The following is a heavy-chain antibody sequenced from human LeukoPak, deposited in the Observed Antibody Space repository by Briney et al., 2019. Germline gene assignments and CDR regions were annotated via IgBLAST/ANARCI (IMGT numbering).Heavy chain of an antibody. CDR3: ASQKRITIFGVAYNWFDP. CDR2: IIPIFGTA. CDR1: GGTFSSYA. Sequence: ASVKISCKASGGTFSSYAISWVRQAPGQGLEWMGGIIPIFGTANYAQKFQGRVTITTDESTSTAYMELSSLRSEDTAVYYCASQKRITIFGVAYNWFDPWGQGTLVTVSS. V-gene: IGHV1-69*05. D-gene: IGHD3-3*01. J-gene: IGHJ5*02.